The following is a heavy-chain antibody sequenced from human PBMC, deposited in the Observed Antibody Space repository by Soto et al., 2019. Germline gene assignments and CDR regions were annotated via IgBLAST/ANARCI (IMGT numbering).Heavy chain of an antibody. V-gene: IGHV4-39*07. CDR1: GGSIIISSYY. Sequence: SETLSLTCTVSGGSIIISSYYWGWIRQPPGKWLEWIWSIYYSGSTYYNPSLKSRVTISVDTSKNRFSLKLSSVTAADTAVYYCARVSPIVGAPSIDYWGQGTLVTVSS. CDR2: IYYSGST. D-gene: IGHD1-26*01. CDR3: ARVSPIVGAPSIDY. J-gene: IGHJ4*02.